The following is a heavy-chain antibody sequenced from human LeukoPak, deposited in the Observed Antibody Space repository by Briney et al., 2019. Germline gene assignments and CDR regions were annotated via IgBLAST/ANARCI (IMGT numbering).Heavy chain of an antibody. J-gene: IGHJ6*03. CDR3: ARDGETGTIYYYYMDV. CDR2: ISADNGNT. D-gene: IGHD1-7*01. CDR1: GYTFTSYG. V-gene: IGHV1-18*01. Sequence: ASVKVSCKASGYTFTSYGISWVRQAPGQGLEWMGWISADNGNTNHAEKVQGRVTMTTDTSTTTAYMELRSLRSDDTAVYYCARDGETGTIYYYYMDVWGKGTTVTVSS.